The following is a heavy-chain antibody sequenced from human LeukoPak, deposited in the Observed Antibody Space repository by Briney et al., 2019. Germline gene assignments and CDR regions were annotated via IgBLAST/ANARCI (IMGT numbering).Heavy chain of an antibody. J-gene: IGHJ3*02. CDR1: GYTFTGYY. Sequence: GASVKFSCKASGYTFTGYYMHWVRQAPGQGLEWMGWINPNSGGTNYAQKFQGRVTMTRDTSISTAYMELSRLRSDDTAVYYCARIGYSSSWYDAFDIWGQGTMVTVSS. CDR2: INPNSGGT. V-gene: IGHV1-2*02. CDR3: ARIGYSSSWYDAFDI. D-gene: IGHD6-13*01.